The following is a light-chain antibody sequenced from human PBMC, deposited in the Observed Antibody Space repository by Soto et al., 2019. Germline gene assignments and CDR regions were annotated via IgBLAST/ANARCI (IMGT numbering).Light chain of an antibody. V-gene: IGKV3-15*01. CDR2: GAS. Sequence: EIVLTQSPATLSLSPGERATLSCRASQSVTKDLAWYQHQPGQTPRLLIHGASNRATGIPARFSGVGSGTEFTLTISSLQSEDFAVYYCQQYNKWPQTFGQGTRLEIK. CDR1: QSVTKD. J-gene: IGKJ5*01. CDR3: QQYNKWPQT.